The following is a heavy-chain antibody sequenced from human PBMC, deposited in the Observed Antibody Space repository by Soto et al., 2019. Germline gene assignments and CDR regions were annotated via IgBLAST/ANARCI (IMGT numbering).Heavy chain of an antibody. CDR3: ARGSAAGTKSPFDY. J-gene: IGHJ4*02. CDR1: GGSISGYS. D-gene: IGHD6-13*01. CDR2: IFYRGST. V-gene: IGHV4-59*01. Sequence: SETLSLTCTVSGGSISGYSWSWIRQPPGKGLEWIGYIFYRGSTNYNPSLKSRVTIPVDTSKNQLSLKLSSVTAADTAVYYCARGSAAGTKSPFDYWGQGTLVTVSS.